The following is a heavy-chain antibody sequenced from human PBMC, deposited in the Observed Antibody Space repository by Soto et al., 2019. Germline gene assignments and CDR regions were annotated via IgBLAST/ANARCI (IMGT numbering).Heavy chain of an antibody. V-gene: IGHV5-10-1*01. J-gene: IGHJ6*02. CDR1: GYSFTSYW. Sequence: PGESLTISCKGSGYSFTSYWISWVRQMPGKGLEWMGRIDPSDSYTNYSPSFQGHVTISADKSISTAYLQRSSLKVSDTAMYYWARSPLAAAGTSPDYYYYGMDVWGQGTTVTVSS. CDR2: IDPSDSYT. D-gene: IGHD6-13*01. CDR3: ARSPLAAAGTSPDYYYYGMDV.